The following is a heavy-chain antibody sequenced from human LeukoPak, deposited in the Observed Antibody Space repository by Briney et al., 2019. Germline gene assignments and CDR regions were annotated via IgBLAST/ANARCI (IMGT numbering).Heavy chain of an antibody. CDR3: ARDPTNTSGRYAYFDF. V-gene: IGHV1-18*01. CDR2: VSVFNGDT. Sequence: ASVKVSCKASGYTFNHHGISWVRQAPGQGLEWMGWVSVFNGDTHYAQKLQGRVTMPRDTSTTTAYMELRSLRSDDPALYYCARDPTNTSGRYAYFDFWGQGTLVTVSS. CDR1: GYTFNHHG. J-gene: IGHJ4*02. D-gene: IGHD6-19*01.